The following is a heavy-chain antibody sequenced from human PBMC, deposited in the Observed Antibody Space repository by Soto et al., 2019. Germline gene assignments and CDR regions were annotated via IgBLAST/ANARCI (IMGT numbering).Heavy chain of an antibody. CDR3: GRRPADTAMADWYFDL. Sequence: PSETLSLTCSFSGDSVTSHYLTWIRQSPEMGLEWIGYMHYTGFSHYNPSLKSRLTISVDRSKNQFTLQLASVTVADTAVYYCGRRPADTAMADWYFDLWGRGTLVTVSS. D-gene: IGHD5-18*01. J-gene: IGHJ2*01. CDR1: GDSVTSHY. CDR2: MHYTGFS. V-gene: IGHV4-59*02.